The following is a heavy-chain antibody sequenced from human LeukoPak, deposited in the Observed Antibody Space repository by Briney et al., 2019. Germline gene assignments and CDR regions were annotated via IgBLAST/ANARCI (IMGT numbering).Heavy chain of an antibody. CDR3: ASSNVLRFLEWAAVGESADY. D-gene: IGHD3-3*01. J-gene: IGHJ4*02. CDR2: IYYSGST. Sequence: SETLSLTCTVSGGSISSSSYYWGWIRQPPGKGLEWIGSIYYSGSTYYNPSLKSRVTISVDTSKNQFSLKLSSVTAADTAVYYCASSNVLRFLEWAAVGESADYWGQGTLVTVSS. V-gene: IGHV4-39*01. CDR1: GGSISSSSYY.